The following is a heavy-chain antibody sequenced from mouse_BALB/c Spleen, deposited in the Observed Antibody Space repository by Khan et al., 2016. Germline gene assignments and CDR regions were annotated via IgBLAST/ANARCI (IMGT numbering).Heavy chain of an antibody. CDR2: INADGSAI. J-gene: IGHJ2*01. Sequence: VQLLETGGGLVQPGGSRGLSCEGSGFTFSDFWMSWVRQTPGKTLEWIGDINADGSAINYAPSIKDRFTIFRDNDKNTLYLQMNNLRSEDTGTYFSMGYNDYCGQGTTLTVSS. V-gene: IGHV11-2*02. CDR1: GFTFSDFW. CDR3: MGYNDY.